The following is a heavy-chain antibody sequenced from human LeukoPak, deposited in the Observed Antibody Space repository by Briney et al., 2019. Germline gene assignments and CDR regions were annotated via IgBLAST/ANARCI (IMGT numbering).Heavy chain of an antibody. CDR1: GFTFSRYW. V-gene: IGHV3-30*02. J-gene: IGHJ6*03. Sequence: GGSLRLSCAASGFTFSRYWMSWVRQTPEKGLEWVAFIRYDGSNKYYADSVKGRFTISRDNSKNTLYLQMNSLRAEDTAVYYCAKDLLWFGELLDYMDVWGKGTTVTISS. D-gene: IGHD3-10*01. CDR2: IRYDGSNK. CDR3: AKDLLWFGELLDYMDV.